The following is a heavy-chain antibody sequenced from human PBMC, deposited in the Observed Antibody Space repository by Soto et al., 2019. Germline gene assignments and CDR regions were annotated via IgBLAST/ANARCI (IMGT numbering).Heavy chain of an antibody. CDR1: GFTFSSYG. V-gene: IGHV3-33*01. Sequence: QVQLVESGGGVVQPGRSLRLSCAASGFTFSSYGMHWVRQAPGKGLEWVAVIWYDGSNKYYADSVKGRFTISRDNSKNTLYLQMNSLRAEDTTVYYCARDRFTMVRGVTTHYYYYYGMDVWGQGTTVTVSS. D-gene: IGHD3-10*01. CDR3: ARDRFTMVRGVTTHYYYYYGMDV. CDR2: IWYDGSNK. J-gene: IGHJ6*02.